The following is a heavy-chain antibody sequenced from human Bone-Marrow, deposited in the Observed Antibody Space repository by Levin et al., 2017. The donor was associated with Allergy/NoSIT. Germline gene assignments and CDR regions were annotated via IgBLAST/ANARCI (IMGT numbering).Heavy chain of an antibody. V-gene: IGHV4-4*08. J-gene: IGHJ4*01. CDR3: AGPFSYGSGRSLAY. CDR2: IQTNGDT. D-gene: IGHD3-10*01. CDR1: GGSVRNSYY. Sequence: SETLSLTCTVSGGSVRNSYYWSWIRQPPGKGLEWIGYIQTNGDTNYNPSLKSRVTISLDMSKNQFSLKLSSVTAADTAVYYCAGPFSYGSGRSLAYWGLGTLVTVSS.